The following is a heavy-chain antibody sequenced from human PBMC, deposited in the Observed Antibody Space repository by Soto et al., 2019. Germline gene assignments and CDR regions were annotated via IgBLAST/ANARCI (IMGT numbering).Heavy chain of an antibody. Sequence: LRLSCAGSGFTFISYSMNWVRQAPGKGLEWVSYISSSSSTIYYADSVKGRFTISRDNAKNSLYLQMNSLRDEDTAVYYCARDLAAAGNYYYYGMDVWGQGTTVTVSS. CDR3: ARDLAAAGNYYYYGMDV. D-gene: IGHD6-13*01. V-gene: IGHV3-48*02. J-gene: IGHJ6*02. CDR2: ISSSSSTI. CDR1: GFTFISYS.